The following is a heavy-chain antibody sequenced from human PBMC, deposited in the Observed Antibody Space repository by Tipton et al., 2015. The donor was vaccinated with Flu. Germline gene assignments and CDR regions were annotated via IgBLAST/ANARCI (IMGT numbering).Heavy chain of an antibody. Sequence: TLSLTCSVSGGSISSCYWTWIRQSPGKGLEWIGYIHRTGYTYFNPSLTGRVTISVDTSKNQFSLRLTSVTAADTAVYYCAREGRAGLRYFDLWGRGTLVTISS. J-gene: IGHJ2*01. D-gene: IGHD3/OR15-3a*01. CDR2: IHRTGYT. CDR1: GGSISSCY. CDR3: AREGRAGLRYFDL. V-gene: IGHV4-4*08.